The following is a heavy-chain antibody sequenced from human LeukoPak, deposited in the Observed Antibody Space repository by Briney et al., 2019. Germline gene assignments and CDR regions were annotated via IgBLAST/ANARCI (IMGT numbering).Heavy chain of an antibody. D-gene: IGHD3-3*01. Sequence: SETLSLTCTVSGGSISSGGYYWSWIRQHPGKGLEWIGYIYYSGSTYYNPSLKSRVTISVDTSKNQFSLKLSPVTAADTAVYYCARARGYYDFWSGLGDNWFDPWGQGTLVTVSS. CDR1: GGSISSGGYY. CDR3: ARARGYYDFWSGLGDNWFDP. CDR2: IYYSGST. V-gene: IGHV4-31*03. J-gene: IGHJ5*02.